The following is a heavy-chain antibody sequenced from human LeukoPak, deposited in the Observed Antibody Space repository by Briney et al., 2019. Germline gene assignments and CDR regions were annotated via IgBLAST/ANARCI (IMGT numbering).Heavy chain of an antibody. V-gene: IGHV4-34*01. CDR1: GGSFSGYY. D-gene: IGHD2-8*01. CDR3: ASSLTPYCTNGVCYTSGSYYFDY. J-gene: IGHJ4*02. CDR2: INHSGST. Sequence: PSETLSLTCAVYGGSFSGYYWSWIRQPPGKGLEWIGEINHSGSTNYNPSLKGRVTISVDTSKNQFSLKLSSVTAADTAVYYCASSLTPYCTNGVCYTSGSYYFDYWGQGTLVTVSS.